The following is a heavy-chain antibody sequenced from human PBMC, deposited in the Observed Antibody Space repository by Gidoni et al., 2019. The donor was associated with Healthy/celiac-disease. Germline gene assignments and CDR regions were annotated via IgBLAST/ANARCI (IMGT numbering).Heavy chain of an antibody. Sequence: QVQLQESGPGLVKPSETLSLTCTVSGYSISSGYYWGWIRQPPGKGLEWIGSIYHSGSTYYTPSLKSRVTISVDTSKNQFSLKLSSVTAADTAVYYCARDALQYDFWRTYYFDYWGQGTLVTVSS. V-gene: IGHV4-38-2*02. CDR1: GYSISSGYY. J-gene: IGHJ4*02. CDR3: ARDALQYDFWRTYYFDY. D-gene: IGHD3-3*01. CDR2: IYHSGST.